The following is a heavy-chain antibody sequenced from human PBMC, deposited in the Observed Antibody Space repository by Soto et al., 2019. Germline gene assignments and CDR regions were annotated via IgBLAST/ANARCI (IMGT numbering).Heavy chain of an antibody. Sequence: GGSLRLSCTVSGFTSSDYAMHWVRQAPGKGLEWVALISYDGYNTYYGDSVKGRFTISRDNSKNTLYLQMNSLRAEDTAIYYCARDSVMITFGGIPATLDIWGQGTMVTVSS. CDR1: GFTSSDYA. V-gene: IGHV3-30-3*01. D-gene: IGHD3-16*01. CDR2: ISYDGYNT. J-gene: IGHJ3*02. CDR3: ARDSVMITFGGIPATLDI.